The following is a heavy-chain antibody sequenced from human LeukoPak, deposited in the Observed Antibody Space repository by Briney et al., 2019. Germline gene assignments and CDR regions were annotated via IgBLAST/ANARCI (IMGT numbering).Heavy chain of an antibody. V-gene: IGHV3-30*04. J-gene: IGHJ3*02. Sequence: GGSLRLSCAASGFTFSSYAMHWVRQAPGEGLEWVAVISYDGSNKYYADSVKGRFTISRDNSKNTLYLQMNSLRAEDTAVYYRARAGDIVMVVAEHDAFDIWGQGTMVTVSS. CDR1: GFTFSSYA. CDR2: ISYDGSNK. CDR3: ARAGDIVMVVAEHDAFDI. D-gene: IGHD2-15*01.